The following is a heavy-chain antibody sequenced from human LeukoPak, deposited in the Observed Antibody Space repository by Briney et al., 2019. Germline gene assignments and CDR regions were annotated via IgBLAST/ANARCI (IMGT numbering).Heavy chain of an antibody. V-gene: IGHV4-39*01. CDR2: IYYSGST. CDR1: GGSISSSSYY. Sequence: SETLSLTCTVSGGSISSSSYYWGWIRQPPGKGLEWIGSIYYSGSTYYNPSLKSRVTISVDTSKNQFSLKLTSVTAADTAVYYCARIYCSSTTCYFPSWFDPWGQGTLVTVSS. D-gene: IGHD2-2*01. CDR3: ARIYCSSTTCYFPSWFDP. J-gene: IGHJ5*02.